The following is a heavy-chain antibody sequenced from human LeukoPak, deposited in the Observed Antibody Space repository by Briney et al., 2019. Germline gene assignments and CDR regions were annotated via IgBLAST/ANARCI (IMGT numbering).Heavy chain of an antibody. D-gene: IGHD3-22*01. CDR3: AKDSSSYDWGYMDV. CDR1: GSTFRTYA. J-gene: IGHJ6*03. CDR2: IGGSDGRT. V-gene: IGHV3-23*01. Sequence: GGSLGLSCAASGSTFRTYAMGWVRRAPGKGLEWVSLIGGSDGRTRYADSVKVRFTISRDNSKNTLYLEMNSLRAEDTAVYYCAKDSSSYDWGYMDVWGKGTTVTVSS.